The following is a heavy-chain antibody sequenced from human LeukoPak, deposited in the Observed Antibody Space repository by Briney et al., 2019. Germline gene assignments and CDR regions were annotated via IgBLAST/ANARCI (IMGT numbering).Heavy chain of an antibody. D-gene: IGHD5-18*01. CDR3: ARGSQRGYSLSDAFDI. J-gene: IGHJ3*02. CDR2: IYYSGST. V-gene: IGHV4-59*01. CDR1: GDSISNYY. Sequence: SETLSLTCSVSGDSISNYYWSWIRQPPGKGLEWIGYIYYSGSTNYSPSLKSRVSISVDTSKNQFSLKLSSVTAADTAVYYCARGSQRGYSLSDAFDIWGQGTMVTVSS.